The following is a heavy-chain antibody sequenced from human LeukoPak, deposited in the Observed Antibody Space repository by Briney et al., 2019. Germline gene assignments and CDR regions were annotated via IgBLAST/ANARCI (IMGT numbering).Heavy chain of an antibody. CDR2: ISSSSSYI. CDR3: ARDFGDGYYYYYGMDV. J-gene: IGHJ6*02. Sequence: GRSLRLSCAASGFTFSSYSMNWVRQAPGKGLEWVSSISSSSSYIYYADSVKGRFTISRDNAKNSLYLQMNSLRAEDTAVYYCARDFGDGYYYYYGMDVWGQGTTVTVSS. CDR1: GFTFSSYS. D-gene: IGHD3-3*01. V-gene: IGHV3-21*01.